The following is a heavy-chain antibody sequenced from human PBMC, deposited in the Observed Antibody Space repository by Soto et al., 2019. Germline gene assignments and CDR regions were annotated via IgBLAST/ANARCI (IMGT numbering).Heavy chain of an antibody. Sequence: QVQLQESGPGLVKPSETLSLTCTVSGGSISSYYWCWIRQPPGKGLEWIGYIYYSGSTNYNPSLKSRVTISVDTSKNQFSLKLTSVTAADTAVYYCARVEGGSFDYWGQGTLVTVSS. J-gene: IGHJ4*02. CDR2: IYYSGST. CDR1: GGSISSYY. CDR3: ARVEGGSFDY. V-gene: IGHV4-59*01. D-gene: IGHD1-26*01.